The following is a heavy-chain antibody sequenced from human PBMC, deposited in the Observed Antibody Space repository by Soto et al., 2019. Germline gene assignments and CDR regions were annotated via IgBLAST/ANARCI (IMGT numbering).Heavy chain of an antibody. J-gene: IGHJ6*02. D-gene: IGHD6-25*01. CDR2: ISWDGGNT. V-gene: IGHV3-43*01. Sequence: EVQLVESGGVVVQPGGSLRLSCAASGFTFDDYTMHWVRQAPGKGLEWVSLISWDGGNTYYADSVKGRFTISRDNCKNSLYLQMNSLRTEDTALYYCAKDIGGERLVPGRDYYYYGIDVWGQGTTVTVSS. CDR3: AKDIGGERLVPGRDYYYYGIDV. CDR1: GFTFDDYT.